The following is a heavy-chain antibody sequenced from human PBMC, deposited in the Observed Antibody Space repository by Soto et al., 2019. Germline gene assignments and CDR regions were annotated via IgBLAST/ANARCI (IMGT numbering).Heavy chain of an antibody. CDR2: ISLYSDGT. CDR1: GYTFTGYY. CDR3: ARVVPGAEAWFGP. Sequence: AVKVSCKASGYTFTGYYMHWVRQAPGQPLEWLGWISLYSDGTNYGQKFQGRVSMTTDTSTTTAYMELRSLRSDDTAVYYCARVVPGAEAWFGPWGQGTLVTVSS. V-gene: IGHV1-2*02. D-gene: IGHD2-2*01. J-gene: IGHJ5*02.